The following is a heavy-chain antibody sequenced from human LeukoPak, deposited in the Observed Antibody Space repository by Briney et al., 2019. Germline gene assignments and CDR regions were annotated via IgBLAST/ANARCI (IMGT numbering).Heavy chain of an antibody. CDR1: GASISSYY. Sequence: PETLSLTCTVSGASISSYYWSWLRQPPGKGLEWIGFIYTSGSTKYNPSLKSRVTISVDTSKNQFTSKNQFSLKLNSVTAADTAVYYCARHYSGSYSPFDNWGQGTLVSVSS. D-gene: IGHD1-26*01. J-gene: IGHJ4*02. V-gene: IGHV4-4*09. CDR2: IYTSGST. CDR3: ARHYSGSYSPFDN.